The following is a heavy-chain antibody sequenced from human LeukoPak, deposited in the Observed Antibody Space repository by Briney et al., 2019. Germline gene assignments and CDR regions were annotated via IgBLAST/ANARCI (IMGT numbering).Heavy chain of an antibody. J-gene: IGHJ4*02. V-gene: IGHV1-18*01. CDR2: ISACNGNT. Sequence: ASVKVSCKASGYTFTSYGISWVRQAPGQGLEWMGWISACNGNTNYAQKLQGRVTMTTDTSTSTAYMELRSLRSDDTAVYYCARLVGYCSSTSCYPLGFDYWGQGTLVTVSS. CDR1: GYTFTSYG. CDR3: ARLVGYCSSTSCYPLGFDY. D-gene: IGHD2-2*01.